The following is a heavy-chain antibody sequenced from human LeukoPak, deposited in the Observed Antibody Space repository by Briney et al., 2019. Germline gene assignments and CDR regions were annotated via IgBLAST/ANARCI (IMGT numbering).Heavy chain of an antibody. CDR1: GFTFSSYA. D-gene: IGHD2-21*02. Sequence: GGSLRLSCAASGFTFSSYAMSWVRQAPGKGLEWVSAISGSGGSTYYADSVKGRFTISRDNSKNTLYLQMNSLRAEDTAVYYCAKSEAVVTADLLFYFDYWGQGTLVTVSS. J-gene: IGHJ4*02. CDR2: ISGSGGST. CDR3: AKSEAVVTADLLFYFDY. V-gene: IGHV3-23*01.